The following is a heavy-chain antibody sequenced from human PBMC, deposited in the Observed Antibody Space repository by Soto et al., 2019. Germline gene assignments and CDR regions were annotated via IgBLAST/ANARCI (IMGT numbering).Heavy chain of an antibody. CDR1: GGSISSSSYY. CDR3: ARHAGIIAAAPLYFDY. D-gene: IGHD6-13*01. CDR2: IYYSGST. V-gene: IGHV4-39*01. J-gene: IGHJ4*02. Sequence: PSETLSLTCTVSGGSISSSSYYWGWIRQPPGKGLEWIGSIYYSGSTYYNPSLKSRVTISVDASKNQFSLKLSSVTAADMAVYYCARHAGIIAAAPLYFDYWGQGTLVTVSS.